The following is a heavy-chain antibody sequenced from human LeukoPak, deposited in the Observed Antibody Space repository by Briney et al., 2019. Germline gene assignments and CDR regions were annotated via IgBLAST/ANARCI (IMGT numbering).Heavy chain of an antibody. CDR2: IIPILGIA. CDR1: GGTFSSYA. CDR3: ARVVAVAGTDQFDY. Sequence: SVKVSCKASGGTFSSYAISWVRQTPGHGLEWMRRIIPILGIANYAQKFQGRVTITADKSTSTAYMELSSLRSEDTAVYYCARVVAVAGTDQFDYWGQGTLVTVS. D-gene: IGHD6-19*01. V-gene: IGHV1-69*04. J-gene: IGHJ4*02.